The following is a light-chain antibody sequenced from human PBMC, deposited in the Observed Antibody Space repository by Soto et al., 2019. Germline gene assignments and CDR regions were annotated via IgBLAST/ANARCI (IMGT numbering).Light chain of an antibody. J-gene: IGKJ1*01. Sequence: DIQMTQSPSTLSESVGDRVIITCRASQSISGWLAWYQQKPGKAPKLLIYKASTLESGVPSRFSGSGSGTEFTLTISSLQPDDFATYYCQQYDTYWTFGQGNKVEIK. CDR1: QSISGW. V-gene: IGKV1-5*03. CDR3: QQYDTYWT. CDR2: KAS.